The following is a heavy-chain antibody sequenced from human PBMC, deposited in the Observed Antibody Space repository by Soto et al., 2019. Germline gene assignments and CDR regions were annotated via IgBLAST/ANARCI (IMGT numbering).Heavy chain of an antibody. Sequence: SETLSLTCAVSGYSISSGYYWGWIRQPPGKGLEWIGSIYHSGSTYYNPSLKSRVSISVDTSKNQFSLRLSSVTAADTAMYYCARRHSSSWYGLDYWGQGTLVTVSS. CDR1: GYSISSGYY. D-gene: IGHD6-13*01. CDR2: IYHSGST. V-gene: IGHV4-38-2*01. J-gene: IGHJ4*02. CDR3: ARRHSSSWYGLDY.